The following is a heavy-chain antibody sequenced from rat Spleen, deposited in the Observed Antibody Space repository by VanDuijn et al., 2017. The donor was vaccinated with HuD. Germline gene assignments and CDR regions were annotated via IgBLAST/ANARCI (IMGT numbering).Heavy chain of an antibody. CDR3: AKDKGEYNNLFDY. CDR2: INSGGSNT. D-gene: IGHD1-10*01. CDR1: GFTFSSFA. V-gene: IGHV5-25*01. Sequence: EVLLVESGGCLVQPGRALKLSCAASGFTFSSFAMAWVRQAPKKGLEWVATINSGGSNTYYPDSVKGRFTISRDNAKSTLYLQMDSLRSEDTATYYCAKDKGEYNNLFDYWGQGVMVTVTS. J-gene: IGHJ2*01.